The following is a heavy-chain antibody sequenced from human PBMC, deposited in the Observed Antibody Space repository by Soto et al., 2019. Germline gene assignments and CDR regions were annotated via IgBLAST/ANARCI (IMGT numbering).Heavy chain of an antibody. CDR3: VRDRGYPDSFYV. D-gene: IGHD3-10*01. V-gene: IGHV3-74*01. J-gene: IGHJ3*01. CDR2: INGDSTTI. Sequence: PGGSLRHSCAASGYTFSPFWMHWVRQGPGKGLVWVSHINGDSTTILYADSVRGRFTISRDNAKNTLYLQMNSLKGEDTAVYYCVRDRGYPDSFYVWGRGTMVTVSS. CDR1: GYTFSPFW.